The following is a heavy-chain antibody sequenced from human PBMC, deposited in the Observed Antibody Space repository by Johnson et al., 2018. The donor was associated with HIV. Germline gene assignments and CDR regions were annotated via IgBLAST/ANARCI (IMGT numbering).Heavy chain of an antibody. CDR1: GLTFSSYG. V-gene: IGHV3-30*02. CDR2: IRYDVTKK. CDR3: ARSPPSYGSGSYLGLDAFDI. Sequence: QVQLVESGGGVVQPGGSLRLSCAASGLTFSSYGMHWVRQAPGKGLEWVAFIRYDVTKKYYADSVKGRFTISRDNFKNTVYLQMNSLRAEDTAVYYCARSPPSYGSGSYLGLDAFDIWGQGTMVTVSS. D-gene: IGHD3-10*01. J-gene: IGHJ3*02.